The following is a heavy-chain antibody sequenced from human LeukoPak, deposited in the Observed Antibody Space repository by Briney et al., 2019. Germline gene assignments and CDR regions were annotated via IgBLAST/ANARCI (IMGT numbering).Heavy chain of an antibody. Sequence: GGSLRLSCAASGFIFSSYSMNWVRQAPGKGLEWVSYISSSGSTIYYSDSVKGRFTISRDNAKNSLYLQMNSLRAEDTAVYYCAKDPDIVVVPAALGDWGQGTLVTVSS. D-gene: IGHD2-2*01. J-gene: IGHJ4*02. CDR1: GFIFSSYS. CDR3: AKDPDIVVVPAALGD. CDR2: ISSSGSTI. V-gene: IGHV3-48*01.